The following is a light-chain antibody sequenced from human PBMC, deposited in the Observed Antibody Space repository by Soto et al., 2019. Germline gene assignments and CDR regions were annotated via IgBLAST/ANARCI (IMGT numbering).Light chain of an antibody. J-gene: IGKJ5*01. CDR2: GAS. Sequence: EIVMTQSPATLSVSPGERATLSCRASQSVSSNLAWYPQKPGQAPRLLIYGASTRATGIPARFSGSGSGTAFTLTISSLQSADLAGYYGQQYNNWLTTFGQGTRREIK. V-gene: IGKV3-15*01. CDR1: QSVSSN. CDR3: QQYNNWLTT.